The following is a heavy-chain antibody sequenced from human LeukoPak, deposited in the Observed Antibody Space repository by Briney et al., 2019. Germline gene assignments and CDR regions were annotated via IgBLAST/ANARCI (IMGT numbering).Heavy chain of an antibody. V-gene: IGHV3-30*03. D-gene: IGHD3-3*01. CDR2: ISYDGRNI. J-gene: IGHJ4*02. CDR3: AREYDFWSGLFDY. CDR1: GFTFNNYG. Sequence: GKSLRLSCAASGFTFNNYGMHWVRQAPGKGLEWEAVISYDGRNIHYPDSVKGRFTISRDNSKNTLYLQMNSLRAEDTAVYYCAREYDFWSGLFDYWGQGTLVTVSS.